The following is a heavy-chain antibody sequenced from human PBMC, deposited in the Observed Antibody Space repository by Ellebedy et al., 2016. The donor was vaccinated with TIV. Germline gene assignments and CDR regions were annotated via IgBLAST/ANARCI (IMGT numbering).Heavy chain of an antibody. J-gene: IGHJ4*02. V-gene: IGHV1-18*01. CDR3: ARLYSGYEDYFDY. CDR2: ISAYNGNT. Sequence: ASVKVSCXASGGTFSSYAISWVRQAPGQGLEWMGWISAYNGNTNYAQKLQGRVTMTTDTSTSTAYMELRSLRSDDTAVYYCARLYSGYEDYFDYWGQGTLVTVSS. CDR1: GGTFSSYA. D-gene: IGHD5-12*01.